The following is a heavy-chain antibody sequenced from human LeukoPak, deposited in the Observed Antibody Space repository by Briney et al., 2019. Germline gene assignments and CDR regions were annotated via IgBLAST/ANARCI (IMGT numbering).Heavy chain of an antibody. D-gene: IGHD1-26*01. CDR1: GFTFDDYA. CDR3: AKDRSLGAPYYYYGMDV. V-gene: IGHV3-9*01. CDR2: ISWNSGSI. Sequence: GGSLRLSCAASGFTFDDYAMHWVRHAPGKGLEWVSGISWNSGSIGYADSVKGRFTISRDNAKNSLYLQMNSLRAEDTALYYCAKDRSLGAPYYYYGMDVWGQGTTVTVSS. J-gene: IGHJ6*02.